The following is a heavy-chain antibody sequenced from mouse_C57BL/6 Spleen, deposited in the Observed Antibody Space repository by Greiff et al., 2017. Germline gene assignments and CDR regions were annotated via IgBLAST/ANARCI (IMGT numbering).Heavy chain of an antibody. CDR1: GYTFTSYW. V-gene: IGHV1-52*01. J-gene: IGHJ1*03. D-gene: IGHD1-1*01. Sequence: QVQLQQPGAELVRPGSSVKLSCKASGYTFTSYWMHWVKQRPIQGLEWIGNIDPSDSETHYNQKFKDKATLTVDKSSITAYMQLSSLTSEDSAVYYCAREGDYYGSSRYFDVWGTGTTVTVSS. CDR2: IDPSDSET. CDR3: AREGDYYGSSRYFDV.